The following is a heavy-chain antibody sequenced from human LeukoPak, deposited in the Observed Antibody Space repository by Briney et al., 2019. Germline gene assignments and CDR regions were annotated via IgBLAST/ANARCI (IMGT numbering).Heavy chain of an antibody. J-gene: IGHJ4*02. CDR2: IYTSGST. Sequence: SETLSLTCTVSGGSISSYYWSWIRQPAGKGLEWIGRIYTSGSTNYNPSLKSRVTMSVDTSKNQFSLKLSSVTAADTAVCYCARDENYYDSSGLDYWGQGTLVTVSS. V-gene: IGHV4-4*07. CDR3: ARDENYYDSSGLDY. D-gene: IGHD3-22*01. CDR1: GGSISSYY.